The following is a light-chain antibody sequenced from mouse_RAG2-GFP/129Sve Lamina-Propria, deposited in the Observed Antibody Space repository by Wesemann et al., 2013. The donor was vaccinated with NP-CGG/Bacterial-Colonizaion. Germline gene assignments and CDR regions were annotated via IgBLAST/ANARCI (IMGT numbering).Light chain of an antibody. V-gene: IGKV6-15*01. CDR3: QQYSSYPYMYT. J-gene: IGKJ2*01. Sequence: DIVMTQSQKFMSTSVGDRVSLTCKASQNVGTNVAWYQQKPGQSPKALIYSASYRYSGVPDRFTGSGSGTDFTLTISNVQSEDLADYFCQQYSSYPYMYTFGGGTKLEIK. CDR1: QNVGTN. CDR2: SAS.